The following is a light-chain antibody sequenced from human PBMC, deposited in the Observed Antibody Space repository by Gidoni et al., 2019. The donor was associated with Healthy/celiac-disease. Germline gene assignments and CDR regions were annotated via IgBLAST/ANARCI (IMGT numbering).Light chain of an antibody. V-gene: IGLV3-21*04. J-gene: IGLJ3*02. CDR3: QVWDSSSDHLNWV. Sequence: PPSVSVAPGKTARITCGGNNIGSKSVHWYQQKPGQAPVLVIYYDSDRPSGIPERLSGSNSGNTATLTISRVEAGDEADYYCQVWDSSSDHLNWVFGGGTKLTVL. CDR2: YDS. CDR1: NIGSKS.